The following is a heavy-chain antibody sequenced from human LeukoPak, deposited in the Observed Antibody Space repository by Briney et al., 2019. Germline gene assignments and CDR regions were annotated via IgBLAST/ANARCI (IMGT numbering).Heavy chain of an antibody. J-gene: IGHJ5*02. D-gene: IGHD2-15*01. CDR3: ARDKLGYCSGGSCSNWFDP. Sequence: PSETLSLTCTVSGGSISSGGYYWSWIRQHPGKGLEWIGYIYYSGSTYYNPSLKSRVTISVDTSKNQFPLKLSSVTAADTAVYYCARDKLGYCSGGSCSNWFDPWGQGTLVTVSS. V-gene: IGHV4-31*03. CDR1: GGSISSGGYY. CDR2: IYYSGST.